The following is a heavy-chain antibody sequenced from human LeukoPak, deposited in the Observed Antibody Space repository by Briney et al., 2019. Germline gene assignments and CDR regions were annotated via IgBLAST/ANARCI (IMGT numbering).Heavy chain of an antibody. J-gene: IGHJ6*04. Sequence: GGSLRLSCAASGFTFSSYAMHWVRQAPGKGLEYVSAISSNGGSTYYADSVKGRFTISRDNSKNTLYLQMGSLRAEDMAVYYCARGRNYGSGSFYGMDVWGKGTTVTVSS. CDR2: ISSNGGST. CDR3: ARGRNYGSGSFYGMDV. V-gene: IGHV3-64*02. CDR1: GFTFSSYA. D-gene: IGHD3-10*01.